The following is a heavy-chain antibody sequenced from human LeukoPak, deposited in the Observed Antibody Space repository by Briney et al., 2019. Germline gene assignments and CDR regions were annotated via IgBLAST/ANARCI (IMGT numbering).Heavy chain of an antibody. CDR2: IIPIFGTA. CDR1: GGTFSSYA. D-gene: IGHD6-19*01. CDR3: AREQGSGWYKQSAIYFDY. Sequence: ASVKVSCKASGGTFSSYAISWVRQAPGQGLEWMGRIIPIFGTANYAQKLQGRVTITTDESTSAAYMELSSLRSEDTAVYYCAREQGSGWYKQSAIYFDYWGQGTLVTVSS. J-gene: IGHJ4*02. V-gene: IGHV1-69*05.